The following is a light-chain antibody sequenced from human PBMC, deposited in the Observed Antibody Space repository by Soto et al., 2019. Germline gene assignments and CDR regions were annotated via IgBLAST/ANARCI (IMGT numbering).Light chain of an antibody. V-gene: IGLV2-14*01. CDR1: SGDIGGYDF. Sequence: QSVLAQPASVSGSPGQSITISCTGTSGDIGGYDFVSWYQQHSGKAPKLMISEVSNRPSGVSNRFSGSKSGNTASLTISGLQAEDEADYYCRSYTSPNTLVFGTGTKLTVL. CDR2: EVS. J-gene: IGLJ1*01. CDR3: RSYTSPNTLV.